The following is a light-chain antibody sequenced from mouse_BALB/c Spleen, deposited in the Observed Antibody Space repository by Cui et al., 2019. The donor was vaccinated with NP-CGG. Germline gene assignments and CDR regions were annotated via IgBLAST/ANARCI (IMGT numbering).Light chain of an antibody. CDR3: ALWYSNHWV. J-gene: IGLJ1*01. CDR1: TGAVTTSNY. Sequence: QAVVTQEYVLTTSPGETETHTCRSSTGAVTTSNYANCVQEKPDHLFTGLIGGTNNRAPGVPARFSGSLIGDKAALTITGAQTEDEAIYFCALWYSNHWVFGGGTKLTVL. V-gene: IGLV1*01. CDR2: GTN.